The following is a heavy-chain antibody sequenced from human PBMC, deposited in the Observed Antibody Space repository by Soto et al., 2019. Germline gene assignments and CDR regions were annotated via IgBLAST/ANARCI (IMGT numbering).Heavy chain of an antibody. V-gene: IGHV3-30*03. CDR2: TSYDGSDK. D-gene: IGHD3-16*01. CDR1: GFSFSSYG. CDR3: ARWGTTGGLDV. Sequence: QEQLVESGGGVVQPGTSLRLSCGASGFSFSSYGMHWVRQAPGKGLEWVALTSYDGSDKYYDDSVRGRFTISRDNSRNTVDLQMDSLRLEDTALYYCARWGTTGGLDVWGQGTLVSVSS. J-gene: IGHJ1*01.